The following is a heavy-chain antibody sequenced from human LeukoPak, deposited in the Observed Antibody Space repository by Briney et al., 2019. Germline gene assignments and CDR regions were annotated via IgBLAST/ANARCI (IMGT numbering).Heavy chain of an antibody. CDR2: IKSRIDGGTT. V-gene: IGHV3-15*07. D-gene: IGHD2-15*01. Sequence: GGSLRLSCAASGFTFTKAYMSWVRQAPGKGLEWVGHIKSRIDGGTTDFAAPVKGRFTISRDDSKNMLYLQMNSLKNEDTAVYYCTTGWLDYWGQGSLVTVSS. CDR1: GFTFTKAY. J-gene: IGHJ4*02. CDR3: TTGWLDY.